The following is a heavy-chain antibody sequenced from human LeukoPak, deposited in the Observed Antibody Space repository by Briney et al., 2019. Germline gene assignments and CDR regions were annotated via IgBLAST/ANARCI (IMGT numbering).Heavy chain of an antibody. CDR2: IRSKACGGTT. D-gene: IGHD6-13*01. CDR1: GFTFGDYA. V-gene: IGHV3-49*03. Sequence: GGSLRLSCTASGFTFGDYAMSWFRQAPGKGLEGVGFIRSKACGGTTEYAASVKGRFTISRDDSKSIAYLQMNSLKTEDTAVYYCTSSSWYGPLDYWGQGTLVTVSS. J-gene: IGHJ4*02. CDR3: TSSSWYGPLDY.